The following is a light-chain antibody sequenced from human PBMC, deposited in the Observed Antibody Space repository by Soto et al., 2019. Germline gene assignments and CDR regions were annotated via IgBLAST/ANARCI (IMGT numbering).Light chain of an antibody. Sequence: VIWMTQSPSLLSASTGDRVTISCRMSQGISSYLAWYQQKPGKAPKPLIYDASTLKTGVPSRFSGSGSGSEFNFTITGLQPDDFATYFCQQYNTYATFGQGTRLEI. V-gene: IGKV1D-8*03. CDR1: QGISSY. J-gene: IGKJ5*01. CDR3: QQYNTYAT. CDR2: DAS.